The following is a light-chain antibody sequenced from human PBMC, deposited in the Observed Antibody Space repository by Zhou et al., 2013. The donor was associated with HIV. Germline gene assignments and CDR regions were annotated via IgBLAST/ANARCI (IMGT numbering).Light chain of an antibody. Sequence: AIRMTQSPSSLSASTGDRVTITCRASQDVSSYLAWYQQKPGKAPNLLIYSTSTLQSGVPSRFSGSGSGTDFTLSISCLQSEDFATYYCQQYYTYPYTFGQGTKLEIK. V-gene: IGKV1-8*01. CDR1: QDVSSY. J-gene: IGKJ2*01. CDR2: STS. CDR3: QQYYTYPYT.